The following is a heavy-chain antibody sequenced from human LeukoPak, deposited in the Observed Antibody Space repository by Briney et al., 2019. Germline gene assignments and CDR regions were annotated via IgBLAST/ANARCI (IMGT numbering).Heavy chain of an antibody. J-gene: IGHJ4*02. D-gene: IGHD3-10*01. CDR2: IDDSGGST. CDR3: VKTWLMPRGLMSRSY. Sequence: PGGSLRLSCAASGFTFSSYAMSWVRQAPGKGLEWVSIIDDSGGSTYYADSVKGRFTISRDNTKNTLYLQMNGLRAEDTAVYYCVKTWLMPRGLMSRSYWGQGALVTVSS. CDR1: GFTFSSYA. V-gene: IGHV3-23*01.